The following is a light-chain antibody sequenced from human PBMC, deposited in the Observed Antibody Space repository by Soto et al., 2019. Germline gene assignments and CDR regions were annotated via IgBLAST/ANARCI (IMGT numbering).Light chain of an antibody. V-gene: IGKV1-6*01. CDR2: ALS. CDR1: QGVRND. Sequence: AIQMTQSPSSLSASVGDRITITCRASQGVRNDLGWYQQKPGKAPKLLIYALSSLQSGDSSRFSGSGSGTRFTLTISSLQPEDVATYYCLQDYNYPYTFGQGTKLEIK. J-gene: IGKJ2*01. CDR3: LQDYNYPYT.